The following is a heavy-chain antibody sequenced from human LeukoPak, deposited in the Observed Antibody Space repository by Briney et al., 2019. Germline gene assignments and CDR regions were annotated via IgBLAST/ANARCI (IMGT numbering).Heavy chain of an antibody. Sequence: ASVKVSCKASGYTFTDAYMYWVRQDPGQGLEWMAWINPNSGGTTFAQKFQGRVTLTRDTSISTAYLEMSSLTSDDTAVYYCARGSGDDYFSGGYYSHFDYWGQGTLVTVSS. CDR3: ARGSGDDYFSGGYYSHFDY. CDR1: GYTFTDAY. J-gene: IGHJ4*01. CDR2: INPNSGGT. V-gene: IGHV1-2*02. D-gene: IGHD3-10*01.